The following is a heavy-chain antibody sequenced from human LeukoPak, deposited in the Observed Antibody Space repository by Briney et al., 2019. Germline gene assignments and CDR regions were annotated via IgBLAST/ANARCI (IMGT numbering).Heavy chain of an antibody. V-gene: IGHV1-2*02. CDR3: ARVSLTAQYLLDY. CDR2: INPNSGGT. D-gene: IGHD2/OR15-2a*01. Sequence: ASVKVSCKASGYTFTACYVYWVRQAPGQGLEWMGWINPNSGGTNYAQKFQGRVTMTRDTSISTAYMELSRLTSDDTAVYYCARVSLTAQYLLDYWGQGTLVTVSS. J-gene: IGHJ4*02. CDR1: GYTFTACY.